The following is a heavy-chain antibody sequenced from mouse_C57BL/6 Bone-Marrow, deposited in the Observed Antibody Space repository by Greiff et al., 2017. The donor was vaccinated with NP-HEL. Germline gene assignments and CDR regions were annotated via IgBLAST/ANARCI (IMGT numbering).Heavy chain of an antibody. CDR3: ARHGGVTTPWFAY. Sequence: EVQGVESGGGLVQPGGSLKLSCAASGFTFSDYYMYWVRQTPEKRLEWVAYISNGGGSTYYPDTVKGRFTISRDNAKNTLYLQMSRLKSEDTAMYYCARHGGVTTPWFAYWGQGTLVTVSA. CDR1: GFTFSDYY. J-gene: IGHJ3*01. V-gene: IGHV5-12*01. CDR2: ISNGGGST. D-gene: IGHD2-2*01.